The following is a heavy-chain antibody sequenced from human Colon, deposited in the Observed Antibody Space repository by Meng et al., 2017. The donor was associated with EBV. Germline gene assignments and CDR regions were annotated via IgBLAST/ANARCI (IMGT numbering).Heavy chain of an antibody. Sequence: QVELVESGGGLVKPGGSLRLSCAVSGFTFSDYYISWIRQAPGKGLEWIAYISSRGTTIAYADSVKGRFTISRDDAKNSLNLQMNSLRVDDTAVYYCARHSSGWYYFDYWGQGVLVTVSS. CDR3: ARHSSGWYYFDY. V-gene: IGHV3-11*01. CDR1: GFTFSDYY. D-gene: IGHD6-19*01. CDR2: ISSRGTTI. J-gene: IGHJ4*02.